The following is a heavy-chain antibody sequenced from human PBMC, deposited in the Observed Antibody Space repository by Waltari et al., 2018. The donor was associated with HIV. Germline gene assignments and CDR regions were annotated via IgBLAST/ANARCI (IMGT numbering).Heavy chain of an antibody. CDR1: GGSISSSNW. V-gene: IGHV4-4*02. Sequence: QVQLQESGPGLVKPSGTLSLTCGVSGGSISSSNWWSWVRKPPGKGLGGIGETDHSGSTNYNPPLKSRVTISVDKSKNQFSLKVSSVTAADTAVYYCARDKYSSGWRVYYGLDVWGQGTTVTVSS. D-gene: IGHD6-19*01. J-gene: IGHJ6*02. CDR3: ARDKYSSGWRVYYGLDV. CDR2: TDHSGST.